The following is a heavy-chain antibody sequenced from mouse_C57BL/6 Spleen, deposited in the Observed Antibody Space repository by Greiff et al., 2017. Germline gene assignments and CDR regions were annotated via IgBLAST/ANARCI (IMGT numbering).Heavy chain of an antibody. CDR3: ARHEREDSSGSAWFAY. Sequence: QVQLKESGAELVKPGASVKLSCKASGYTFTEYTIHWVKQRPGQGLEWIGWFYPGSGSIKYNEKFKEQAKLTADKSSSTVYMGLSRLTSEDSAVYFCARHEREDSSGSAWFAYWGQGTLVTVSA. D-gene: IGHD3-2*02. CDR2: FYPGSGSI. J-gene: IGHJ3*01. V-gene: IGHV1-62-2*01. CDR1: GYTFTEYT.